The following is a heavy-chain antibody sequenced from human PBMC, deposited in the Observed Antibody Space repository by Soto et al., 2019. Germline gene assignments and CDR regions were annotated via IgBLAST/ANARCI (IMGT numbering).Heavy chain of an antibody. D-gene: IGHD3-10*01. V-gene: IGHV3-74*01. CDR2: INSDGSST. CDR1: GFTFSSYW. J-gene: IGHJ4*02. CDR3: ARPLDGSGSYYTLVDY. Sequence: GGSLRLSCAASGFTFSSYWMHWVRQAPGKGLVWVSRINSDGSSTSYADSVKGRFTISRDNAKNKLYLQMNSLRAADTAVYYCARPLDGSGSYYTLVDYWGQGTLVTVSS.